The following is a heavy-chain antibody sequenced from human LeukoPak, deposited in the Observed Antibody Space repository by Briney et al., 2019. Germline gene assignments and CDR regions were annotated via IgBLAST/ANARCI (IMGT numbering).Heavy chain of an antibody. CDR3: ARPDWNPEDASTAFDI. CDR2: INPNSGGT. CDR1: GYTFTGYY. J-gene: IGHJ3*02. D-gene: IGHD1-1*01. V-gene: IGHV1-2*02. Sequence: ASVKVSCKASGYTFTGYYMHWVRQAPGQGLEWMGWINPNSGGTNYAQKFQGRVTMTRDTSISTAYMELSRLRSDDTAVYYCARPDWNPEDASTAFDIWGQGTMVTVSS.